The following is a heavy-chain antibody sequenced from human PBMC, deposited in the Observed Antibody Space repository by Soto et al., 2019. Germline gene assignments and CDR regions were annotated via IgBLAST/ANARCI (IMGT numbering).Heavy chain of an antibody. CDR2: INHSGST. Sequence: SETLSLTCAVYGGSYSGYYWSWIRQPPGKGLEWIGEINHSGSTNYNPSLKSRVTISVDTSKNQFSLKLNSVTAADTAVYYCARVIYDSSGSYNVGFDYWGQGTLVTVSS. CDR1: GGSYSGYY. V-gene: IGHV4-34*01. J-gene: IGHJ4*02. D-gene: IGHD3-22*01. CDR3: ARVIYDSSGSYNVGFDY.